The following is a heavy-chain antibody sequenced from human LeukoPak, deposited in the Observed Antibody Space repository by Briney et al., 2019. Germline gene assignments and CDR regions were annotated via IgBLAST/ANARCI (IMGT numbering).Heavy chain of an antibody. CDR1: GGTFSNYA. J-gene: IGHJ4*02. CDR2: IIPIFGTA. D-gene: IGHD2-2*01. V-gene: IGHV1-69*05. CDR3: ATLSLGYCSSTSCSDY. Sequence: GASVKVSCRASGGTFSNYAITWVRQAPGQGLEWMGGIIPIFGTANYAQKFQGRVTITTDESTSTAYMELSSLRSEDTAVYYCATLSLGYCSSTSCSDYWGQGTLVTVSS.